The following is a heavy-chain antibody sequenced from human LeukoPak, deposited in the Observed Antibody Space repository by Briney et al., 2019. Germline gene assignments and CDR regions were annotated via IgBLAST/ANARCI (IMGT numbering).Heavy chain of an antibody. D-gene: IGHD1-26*01. CDR3: AKQGDHFDY. CDR1: GYSFTNYW. J-gene: IGHJ4*02. Sequence: GESLKISCKASGYSFTNYWIGWVRQMPGKGLEWMGIIYPGDSNTRYSPSFQGQVTFSADKSLSTAFLQWSSLEASDTAMYYCAKQGDHFDYWGQGTLVTVSS. V-gene: IGHV5-51*01. CDR2: IYPGDSNT.